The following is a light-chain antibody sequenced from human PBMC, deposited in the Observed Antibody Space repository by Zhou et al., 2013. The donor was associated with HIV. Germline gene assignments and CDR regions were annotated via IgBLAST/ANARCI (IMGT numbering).Light chain of an antibody. CDR2: AAS. CDR3: QQSYNTLVT. CDR1: QSISSY. Sequence: DIQMTQSPSSLSASVGDRVTITCRASQSISSYLNWYQQKPGKAPKLLIYAASSLQSGVPSRFSGSGSGTDFTLTISNLQPEDFATYFCQQSYNTLVTFGQGTRLEIK. J-gene: IGKJ5*01. V-gene: IGKV1-39*01.